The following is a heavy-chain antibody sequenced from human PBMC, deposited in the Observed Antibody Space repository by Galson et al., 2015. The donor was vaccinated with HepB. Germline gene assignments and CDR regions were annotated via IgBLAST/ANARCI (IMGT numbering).Heavy chain of an antibody. Sequence: SETLSLTCTVSGGSISGSSYYWGWIRQPPGKGLEWIGSINHSGSTYYNPSLKSRVTISVDTSKNQLSLKLTSVTAADTAVYYCARKSDSSGWYNSPLNGHYYFDYWGQGTLVTVSS. V-gene: IGHV4-39*01. J-gene: IGHJ4*02. CDR1: GGSISGSSYY. CDR2: INHSGST. D-gene: IGHD6-19*01. CDR3: ARKSDSSGWYNSPLNGHYYFDY.